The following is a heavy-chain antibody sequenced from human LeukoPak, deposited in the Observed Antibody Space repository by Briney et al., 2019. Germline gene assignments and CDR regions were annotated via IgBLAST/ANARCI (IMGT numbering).Heavy chain of an antibody. CDR1: GGTFSSYA. J-gene: IGHJ6*03. D-gene: IGHD3-10*01. V-gene: IGHV1-69*05. CDR3: ARAMVRGVNDYYYYMDV. CDR2: IIPIFGTA. Sequence: EASVKASCKASGGTFSSYAISWVRQAPGQGLEWMGGIIPIFGTANYAQKFQGRVTITTDESTSTAYMELSSLRSEDTAVYYCARAMVRGVNDYYYYMDVWGKGTTVAVSS.